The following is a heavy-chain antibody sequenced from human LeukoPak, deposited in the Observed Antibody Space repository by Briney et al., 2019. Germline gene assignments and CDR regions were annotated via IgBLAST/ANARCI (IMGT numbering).Heavy chain of an antibody. V-gene: IGHV3-11*04. Sequence: KSGGSLRLSCAASGFTFSDYYMSWIRQAPGKGLEWVSYISSSGSTIYYADSVKGRFTISRDNAKNSLYLQMNSLRAEDTAVYYCARDWEDSSGYTNYWGQGTLVTVSS. CDR1: GFTFSDYY. CDR3: ARDWEDSSGYTNY. D-gene: IGHD3-22*01. J-gene: IGHJ4*02. CDR2: ISSSGSTI.